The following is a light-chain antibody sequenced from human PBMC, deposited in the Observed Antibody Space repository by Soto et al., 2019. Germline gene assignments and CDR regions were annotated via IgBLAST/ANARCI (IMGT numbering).Light chain of an antibody. Sequence: QAVLTQSPSASASLGASVKLTCTLSSGHSSYAIAWHQQQPEKGPRYLMKLSSDGSPSKGDGIPDRFSGSSSGAERSLTISRLQSEDEADYYCQTWVTGARVVFGGGTKLTVL. V-gene: IGLV4-69*01. J-gene: IGLJ2*01. CDR2: LSSDGSP. CDR1: SGHSSYA. CDR3: QTWVTGARVV.